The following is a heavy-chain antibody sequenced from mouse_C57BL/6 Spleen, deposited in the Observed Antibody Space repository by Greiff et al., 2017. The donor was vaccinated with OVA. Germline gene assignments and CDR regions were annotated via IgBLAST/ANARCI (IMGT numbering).Heavy chain of an antibody. D-gene: IGHD2-4*01. J-gene: IGHJ1*03. CDR2: ISDGGSYT. Sequence: EVQGVESGGGLVKPGGSLKLSCAASGFTFSSYAMSWVRQTPEKRLEWVATISDGGSYTYYPDNVKGRFTISRDNAKNNLYLQMSHLKSEDTAMYYCARGDYYDSVWYFDVWGRGTTVTVSS. V-gene: IGHV5-4*01. CDR3: ARGDYYDSVWYFDV. CDR1: GFTFSSYA.